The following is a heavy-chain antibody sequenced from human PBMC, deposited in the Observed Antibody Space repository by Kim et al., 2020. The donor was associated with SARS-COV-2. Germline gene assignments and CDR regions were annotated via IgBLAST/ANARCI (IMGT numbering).Heavy chain of an antibody. V-gene: IGHV4-59*08. Sequence: SETLSLTCTVSGGSISSYHWSWIRQPPGKGLEWIGYIYYSGSPNYNPSLKSRVTISVDTSKNQFSLKLSSVTAADTAAYYCARHEFGYYDLDVWGQGTTVTVSS. D-gene: IGHD3-10*01. CDR1: GGSISSYH. CDR3: ARHEFGYYDLDV. J-gene: IGHJ6*02. CDR2: IYYSGSP.